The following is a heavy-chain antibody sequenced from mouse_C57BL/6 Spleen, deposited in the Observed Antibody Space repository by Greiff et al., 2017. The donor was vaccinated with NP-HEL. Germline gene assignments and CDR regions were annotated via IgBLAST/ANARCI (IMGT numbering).Heavy chain of an antibody. J-gene: IGHJ2*01. V-gene: IGHV1-64*01. CDR1: GYTFTSYW. CDR3: ARVHYDYDAGYFDY. Sequence: QVQLQQSGAELVKPGASVKLSCKASGYTFTSYWMHWVKQRPGQGLEWIGMIHPNSGSTNYNEKFKSKATLTVDKSSSTAYMQLSSLTSEDSAVYYCARVHYDYDAGYFDYWGQGTTLTVSS. CDR2: IHPNSGST. D-gene: IGHD2-4*01.